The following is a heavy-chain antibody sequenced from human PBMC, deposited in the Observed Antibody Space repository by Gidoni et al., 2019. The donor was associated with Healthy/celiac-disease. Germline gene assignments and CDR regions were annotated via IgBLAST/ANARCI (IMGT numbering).Heavy chain of an antibody. Sequence: EVQLLESGGGLVQPGGSLRLYCAASGFTFSSYAMSWVRQAPGKGLEGVSAISGSGGSTYYADSVKGRFTISRDNSKNTLYLQMNSLRAEDTAVYYCAKDQVVPGWADHWGQGTLVTVSS. CDR3: AKDQVVPGWADH. D-gene: IGHD2-2*01. V-gene: IGHV3-23*01. CDR1: GFTFSSYA. CDR2: ISGSGGST. J-gene: IGHJ5*02.